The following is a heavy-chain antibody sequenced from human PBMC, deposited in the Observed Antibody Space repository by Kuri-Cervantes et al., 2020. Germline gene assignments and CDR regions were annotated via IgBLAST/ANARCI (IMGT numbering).Heavy chain of an antibody. D-gene: IGHD3-22*01. CDR1: GFTFSTYT. J-gene: IGHJ4*02. V-gene: IGHV3-21*03. CDR2: ISRSSSDI. Sequence: LSLTCAASGFTFSTYTMNWVRQAPGKGLEWVSSISRSSSDIYYADSVKGRFTISRDNAKNSLYLQMNSLRAEDTAVYYCARDMALIVVIISMGLEYWGQGALVTVSS. CDR3: ARDMALIVVIISMGLEY.